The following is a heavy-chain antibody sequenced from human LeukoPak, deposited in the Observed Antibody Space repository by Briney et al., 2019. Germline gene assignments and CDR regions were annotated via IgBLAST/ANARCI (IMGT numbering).Heavy chain of an antibody. V-gene: IGHV3-23*01. CDR1: GFSFTIYA. CDR3: AKDRSSYGSSYDFDY. Sequence: PGGSLRLSCAASGFSFTIYAMSWVRQAPGKGLEWVSSISQNSGIYYADSVKGRFTISSDNSKNTLFLQMNSLRAEDTAVYYCAKDRSSYGSSYDFDYWGQGTLVTVSS. CDR2: ISQNSGI. J-gene: IGHJ4*02. D-gene: IGHD6-13*01.